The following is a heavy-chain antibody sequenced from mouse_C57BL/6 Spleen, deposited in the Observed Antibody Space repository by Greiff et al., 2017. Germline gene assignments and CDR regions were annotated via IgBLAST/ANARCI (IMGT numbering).Heavy chain of an antibody. CDR3: ASPYYYDFYYAMDY. CDR1: GFTFSDYG. D-gene: IGHD2-4*01. Sequence: EVKLMESGGGLVKPGGSLKLSCAASGFTFSDYGMHWVRQAPEKGLEWVAYISSGSSTIYYADTVKGRFTISIDNAKNTLFLQMTCLRSEDTAMYYCASPYYYDFYYAMDYWGQGTSVTVSS. CDR2: ISSGSSTI. J-gene: IGHJ4*01. V-gene: IGHV5-17*01.